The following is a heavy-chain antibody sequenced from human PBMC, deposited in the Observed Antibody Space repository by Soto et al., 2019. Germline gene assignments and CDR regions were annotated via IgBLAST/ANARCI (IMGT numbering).Heavy chain of an antibody. CDR2: INYSGTT. CDR1: GPSISSSSDY. V-gene: IGHV4-39*01. Sequence: PSETLSLTCTVSGPSISSSSDYWGWIRQPPGKGLEWITMINYSGTTYYNPSLQSRVTISVDTSKNQFSLELTSVTAADTAVYYCARHPIYTTGWQIDYWGQGNLVTVSS. D-gene: IGHD6-19*01. CDR3: ARHPIYTTGWQIDY. J-gene: IGHJ4*02.